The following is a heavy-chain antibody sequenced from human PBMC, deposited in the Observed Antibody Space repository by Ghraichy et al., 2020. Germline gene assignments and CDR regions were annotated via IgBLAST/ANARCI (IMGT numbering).Heavy chain of an antibody. Sequence: GGSLRLSCAASGFNFKNYAMSWVRQAPGKGLEWVSVISGSGDATYYADSVKGRFTISRDNSNNTLYLQMNGLRAEETAVYYCVRRSGSYYDFDYWGQGNLVTVSS. CDR3: VRRSGSYYDFDY. CDR1: GFNFKNYA. J-gene: IGHJ4*02. D-gene: IGHD1-26*01. CDR2: ISGSGDAT. V-gene: IGHV3-23*01.